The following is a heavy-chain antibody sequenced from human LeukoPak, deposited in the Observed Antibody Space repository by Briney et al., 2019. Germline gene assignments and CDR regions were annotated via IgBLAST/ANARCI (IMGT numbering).Heavy chain of an antibody. CDR2: ISSSSSYI. J-gene: IGHJ6*02. V-gene: IGHV3-21*01. Sequence: PGGSLRLSCAASGFTFSSYSMNWVRQAPGKGLEWVSSISSSSSYIYYADSVKGRFTISRDNAKNSLYLQMNSLRAEDTAVYYCARPGDYYYYYGMDVWGQGTTVTVSS. CDR1: GFTFSSYS. CDR3: ARPGDYYYYYGMDV.